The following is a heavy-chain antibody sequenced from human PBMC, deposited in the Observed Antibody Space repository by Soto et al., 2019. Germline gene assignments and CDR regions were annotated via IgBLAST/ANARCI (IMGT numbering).Heavy chain of an antibody. CDR3: ARGFH. J-gene: IGHJ4*02. Sequence: EVQLVESGGGLVQPGGSLRLSCAASGFSFSGDWMSWVRQVPGKGLEWVANLKQDGSAKYYVDSVRGRFTISRDNAKNSLYLQMNSLRAEDTAIYYCARGFHWGQGNLVTVSS. CDR2: LKQDGSAK. V-gene: IGHV3-7*05. CDR1: GFSFSGDW.